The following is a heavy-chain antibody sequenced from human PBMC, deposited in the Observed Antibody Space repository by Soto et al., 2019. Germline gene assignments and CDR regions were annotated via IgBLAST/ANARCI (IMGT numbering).Heavy chain of an antibody. V-gene: IGHV3-48*01. D-gene: IGHD3-22*01. Sequence: EVQVVESGGGLVQPGGSLRLSCAASAFAFSNYSMNWVRQAPGKGLEWLSYISSRSTTIFYADSVKGRFTVSRDNAKNSLYLQMSSLRAEYTAVYYCASDFYHSSTFYLGAFHIWGRGTTVTVSS. CDR3: ASDFYHSSTFYLGAFHI. J-gene: IGHJ3*02. CDR2: ISSRSTTI. CDR1: AFAFSNYS.